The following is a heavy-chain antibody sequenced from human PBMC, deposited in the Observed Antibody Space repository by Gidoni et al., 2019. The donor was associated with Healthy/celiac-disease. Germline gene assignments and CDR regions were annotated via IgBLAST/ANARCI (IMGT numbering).Heavy chain of an antibody. Sequence: EVQLVQPGAEVHKPGQSLKISSTGSGYSFTSYGIGWVRQMPGKGLEWMGIIYPGDSDTRYSPSFQGQVTISADKSISTAYLQWSSLKASDTAMYYCARHTSYDSSGYYYGYWGQGTLVTVSS. CDR3: ARHTSYDSSGYYYGY. CDR2: IYPGDSDT. CDR1: GYSFTSYG. V-gene: IGHV5-51*01. D-gene: IGHD3-22*01. J-gene: IGHJ4*02.